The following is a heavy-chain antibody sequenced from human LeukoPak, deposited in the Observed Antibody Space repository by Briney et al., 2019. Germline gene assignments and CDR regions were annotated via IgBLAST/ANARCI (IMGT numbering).Heavy chain of an antibody. J-gene: IGHJ4*02. CDR2: IDPGDSDT. V-gene: IGHV5-51*01. CDR3: ARPFTYCNGGSCSVDY. Sequence: GESLKISCKGSGYSFTSYWISWVRQMPGKGLEWMGRIDPGDSDTRYSPSFQDQVTISADKSISTAYLQWSSLKASDAAMYYCARPFTYCNGGSCSVDYWGQGTLVTASS. D-gene: IGHD2-15*01. CDR1: GYSFTSYW.